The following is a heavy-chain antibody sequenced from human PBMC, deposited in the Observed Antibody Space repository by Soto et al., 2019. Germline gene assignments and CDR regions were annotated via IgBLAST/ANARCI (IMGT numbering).Heavy chain of an antibody. J-gene: IGHJ6*02. CDR1: GYSIRSGYF. D-gene: IGHD6-6*01. CDR2: MYHSGIT. Sequence: SETLSLTCAVPGYSIRSGYFWGWIRQPPGKGLEWIGSMYHSGITYYNLSLKSRVTISVDTSKNQLYLKLSSATAADTAVYYCARSMYSNSAQLYYGMDVWGQGTTVTVSS. CDR3: ARSMYSNSAQLYYGMDV. V-gene: IGHV4-38-2*01.